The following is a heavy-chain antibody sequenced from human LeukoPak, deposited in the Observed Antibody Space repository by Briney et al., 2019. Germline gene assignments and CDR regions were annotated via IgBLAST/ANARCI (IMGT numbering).Heavy chain of an antibody. CDR2: IYTSGST. CDR1: GGSISSSSYY. Sequence: SETLSLTCTVSGGSISSSSYYWGWIRQPPGKGLEWIGRIYTSGSTNYNPSLKSRVTMSVDTSKNQFSLKLSSVTAADTAVYYCARGVLGYSSSWTSHNWFDPWGQGTLVTVSS. D-gene: IGHD6-13*01. J-gene: IGHJ5*02. CDR3: ARGVLGYSSSWTSHNWFDP. V-gene: IGHV4-39*07.